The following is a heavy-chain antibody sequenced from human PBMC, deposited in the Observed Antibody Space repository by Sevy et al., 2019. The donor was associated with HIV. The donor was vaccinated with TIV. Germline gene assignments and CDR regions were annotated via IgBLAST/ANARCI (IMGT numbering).Heavy chain of an antibody. D-gene: IGHD6-6*01. CDR2: ISDSGGST. CDR1: GFTFNSYA. Sequence: GGSLRLSCVASGFTFNSYAMSWVRQAPGKGLEWVSSISDSGGSTYYGVSVKGRITISRDNSKNTLYLQMNSLRAEDTAIYFCAKGAAVRPPYLDYWGQGTLVTVSS. V-gene: IGHV3-23*01. J-gene: IGHJ4*02. CDR3: AKGAAVRPPYLDY.